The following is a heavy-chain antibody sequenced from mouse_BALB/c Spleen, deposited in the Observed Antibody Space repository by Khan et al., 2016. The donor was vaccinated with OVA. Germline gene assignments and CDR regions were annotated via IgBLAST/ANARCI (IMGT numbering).Heavy chain of an antibody. D-gene: IGHD6-1*01. CDR2: IWSDGRT. J-gene: IGHJ1*01. CDR3: ARRIDSGYFDV. Sequence: VQLVESGPGPVAPSQSLSITCSISGFSLTSYGVHWVRQPAGKGLEWLVVIWSDGRTTYNSALKSRLSISKDNSKSQVFLKVNSLQTDDTAIYXCARRIDSGYFDVWGAGTMVTVSS. V-gene: IGHV2-6-1*01. CDR1: GFSLTSYG.